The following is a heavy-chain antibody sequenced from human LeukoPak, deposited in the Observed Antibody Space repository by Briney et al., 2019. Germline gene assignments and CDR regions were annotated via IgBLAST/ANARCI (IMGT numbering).Heavy chain of an antibody. J-gene: IGHJ4*02. Sequence: SETLSLTCTVSGGTISSYYWSWIRQPPGKGLEWIGYIFYSGSTNYNPSLKSRVTISVDTSKNQVSLKLRSVTAADTAVYYCARTNPSFDYWGQGTLVTVSS. CDR2: IFYSGST. CDR3: ARTNPSFDY. CDR1: GGTISSYY. V-gene: IGHV4-59*08.